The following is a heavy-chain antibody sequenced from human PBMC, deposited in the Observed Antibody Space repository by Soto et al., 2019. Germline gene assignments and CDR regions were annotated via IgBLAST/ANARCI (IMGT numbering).Heavy chain of an antibody. CDR1: GFTFSSRA. Sequence: SLRLSCTASGFTFSSRAMNWVRQFPGRGLEWVSCISSSSSNIDYADSVKGRFTVSRDNAKNSLYLQMNTLRDEDTAVYYCASDRSLGSNWYYYLESWGQGTLVTVSS. CDR3: ASDRSLGSNWYYYLES. CDR2: ISSSSSNI. V-gene: IGHV3-48*02. D-gene: IGHD1-20*01. J-gene: IGHJ4*02.